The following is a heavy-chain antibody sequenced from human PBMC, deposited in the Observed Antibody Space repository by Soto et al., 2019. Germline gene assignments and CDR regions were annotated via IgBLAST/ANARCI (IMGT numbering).Heavy chain of an antibody. CDR2: IIPIFGTA. V-gene: IGHV1-69*06. Sequence: QVQLVQSGAEVKKPGSSVKVSCKASGGTFSSYAISWVRQAPGQGLEWMGGIIPIFGTANYAQKFQGRVTITADKSTSTAYMELSGLRSEDTAVYYCARMGMGGPRYYYYGMDVWGQGTTVTVSS. J-gene: IGHJ6*02. D-gene: IGHD3-16*01. CDR3: ARMGMGGPRYYYYGMDV. CDR1: GGTFSSYA.